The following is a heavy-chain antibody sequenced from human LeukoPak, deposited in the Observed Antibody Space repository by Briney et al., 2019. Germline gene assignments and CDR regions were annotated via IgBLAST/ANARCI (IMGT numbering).Heavy chain of an antibody. CDR3: ARDQFIDYYDSSGYHYFDY. J-gene: IGHJ4*02. CDR1: GYTFTGYY. V-gene: IGHV1-2*02. CDR2: INPNSGGT. D-gene: IGHD3-22*01. Sequence: ASVKVSCKASGYTFTGYYMHWVRQAPGQGLEWMGWINPNSGGTNYAQKFQGRVTMTRDTSISTAYMELSRLRSDDTAVYYCARDQFIDYYDSSGYHYFDYWGQGTLVTVSS.